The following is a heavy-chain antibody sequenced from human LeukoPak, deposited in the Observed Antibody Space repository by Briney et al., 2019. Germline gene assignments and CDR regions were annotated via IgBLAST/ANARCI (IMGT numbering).Heavy chain of an antibody. CDR1: GGSISSSSHY. Sequence: SATLSLTCTVSGGSISSSSHYWGWIRQPPGKGLDWIGSIYYSGITYYNSSLKSRVTISVDTSKNQYSLKLSSVTAAETAVYYCARQSSGRYYFDYWGQGALVTVSS. D-gene: IGHD3-16*02. V-gene: IGHV4-39*01. CDR3: ARQSSGRYYFDY. J-gene: IGHJ4*02. CDR2: IYYSGIT.